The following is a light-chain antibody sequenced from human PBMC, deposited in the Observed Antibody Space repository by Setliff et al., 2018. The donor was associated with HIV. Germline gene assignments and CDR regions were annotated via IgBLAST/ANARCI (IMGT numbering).Light chain of an antibody. CDR3: SSYAITNTLP. V-gene: IGLV2-14*01. Sequence: QSVLTQPASVSGSPGQSITISCTGTSSDIGGYSYVSWYQQHPGKAPKLIIYEVSNRPSGVSNRFSGSKSGYTASLTISGLQAEDEADYYCSSYAITNTLPFGTGTKVT. J-gene: IGLJ1*01. CDR1: SSDIGGYSY. CDR2: EVS.